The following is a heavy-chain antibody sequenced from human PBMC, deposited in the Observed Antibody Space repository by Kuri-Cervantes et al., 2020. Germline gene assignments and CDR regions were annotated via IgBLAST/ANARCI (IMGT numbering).Heavy chain of an antibody. J-gene: IGHJ5*02. CDR1: GFTFSSYA. D-gene: IGHD6-6*01. Sequence: GESLKISCAASGFTFSSYAMHWVRQAPGKGLEWVAVISYDGSNKYYADSVKGRFTISRDNSKNTLYLQMNSLRAEDTAVYYCASRNSSSSSDRWGQGTLVTVSS. CDR2: ISYDGSNK. CDR3: ASRNSSSSSDR. V-gene: IGHV3-30*11.